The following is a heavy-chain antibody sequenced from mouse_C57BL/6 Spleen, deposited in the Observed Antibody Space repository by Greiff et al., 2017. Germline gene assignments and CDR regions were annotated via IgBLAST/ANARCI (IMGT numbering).Heavy chain of an antibody. CDR2: IYIGSGYT. D-gene: IGHD1-1*01. V-gene: IGHV1-58*01. Sequence: EVQLQQSGAELVRPGSSVKMSCKTSGYTFTSYGINWVKQRPGQGLEWIGYIYIGSGYTEYNEKFKGKATLTSDTSSSTAYMQLSILTSEDSAIYFWARDAYYYGSSYEWYFDVWGTGTTVTVSS. CDR1: GYTFTSYG. J-gene: IGHJ1*03. CDR3: ARDAYYYGSSYEWYFDV.